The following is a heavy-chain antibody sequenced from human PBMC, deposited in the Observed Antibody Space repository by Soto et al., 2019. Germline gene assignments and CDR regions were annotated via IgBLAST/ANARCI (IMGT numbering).Heavy chain of an antibody. CDR3: AKPLQQWLLQGSGVDV. CDR1: GFSFSEYS. V-gene: IGHV3-23*01. Sequence: XMSLRLCFAASGFSFSEYSMTWVRQAPGKGLQWVSAISGDTATTHYADSVKGRFTISRDNSRDTLYLQMKSLRVEDTAIYYCAKPLQQWLLQGSGVDVWGQGTTVTVSS. CDR2: ISGDTATT. D-gene: IGHD6-19*01. J-gene: IGHJ6*02.